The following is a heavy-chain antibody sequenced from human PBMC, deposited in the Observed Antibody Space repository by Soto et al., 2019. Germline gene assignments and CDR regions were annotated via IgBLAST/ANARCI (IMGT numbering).Heavy chain of an antibody. CDR3: ASKSDYYYDSSGYY. D-gene: IGHD3-22*01. J-gene: IGHJ4*02. Sequence: AGGSLRLSCAASGFTFSSYGMHWVRQAPGKGLEWVAVISYDGSNKYYADSVKGRFTISRDNSKNTLYLQMNSLRAEDTAVYYCASKSDYYYDSSGYYSGQGTLVTVS. CDR2: ISYDGSNK. V-gene: IGHV3-30*03. CDR1: GFTFSSYG.